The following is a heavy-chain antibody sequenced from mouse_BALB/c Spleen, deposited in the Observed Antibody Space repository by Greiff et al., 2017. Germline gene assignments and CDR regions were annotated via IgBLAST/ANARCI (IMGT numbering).Heavy chain of an antibody. CDR3: ARSGVPDYAMDY. CDR2: IDTSDSYT. D-gene: IGHD2-14*01. V-gene: IGHV1-69*01. J-gene: IGHJ4*01. Sequence: QVQLQQPGAELVMPGASVKMSCKASGYTFTDYWMHWVTQRPGQGLEWIGAIDTSDSYTSYNQKFKGKATLTVDESSSTAYMQLSSLTSEDSAVYCCARSGVPDYAMDYWGQGTAVTVAS. CDR1: GYTFTDYW.